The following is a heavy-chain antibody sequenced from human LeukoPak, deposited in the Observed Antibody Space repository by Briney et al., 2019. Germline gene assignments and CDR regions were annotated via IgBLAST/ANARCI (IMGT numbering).Heavy chain of an antibody. CDR1: GASIRNYY. V-gene: IGHV4-59*08. D-gene: IGHD6-13*01. CDR2: IYYSGST. Sequence: SETLSLTCTVSGASIRNYYWSWIRQSPGKGLEWIGYIYYSGSTNYNPSLESRVAMSVDTSKNQFSLGLSSVTAADTAIYYCARRYSSSWYVGFFDPWGQGTLVTVSS. J-gene: IGHJ5*02. CDR3: ARRYSSSWYVGFFDP.